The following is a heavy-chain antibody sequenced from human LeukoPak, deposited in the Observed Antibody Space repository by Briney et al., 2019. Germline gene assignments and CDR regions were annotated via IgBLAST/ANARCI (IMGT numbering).Heavy chain of an antibody. V-gene: IGHV4-61*10. Sequence: SETLSLTCTVSGGSISSGSDYWSWIRQPAGKGLEWIGRIDSSGSTSYNPSLKSRVTISVDTSKNQFSLKLSSVTAADTAVYYCAREKYGSGSYYFDYWGQGTLVTVSS. D-gene: IGHD3-10*01. J-gene: IGHJ4*02. CDR3: AREKYGSGSYYFDY. CDR2: IDSSGST. CDR1: GGSISSGSDY.